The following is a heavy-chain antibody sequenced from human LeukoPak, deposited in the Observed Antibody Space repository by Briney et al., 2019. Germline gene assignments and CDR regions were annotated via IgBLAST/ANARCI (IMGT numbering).Heavy chain of an antibody. V-gene: IGHV4-39*07. Sequence: SETLSLTCTVSGGSISSSSYYWGWIRQPPGKGLEWIGSIYYSGSTYYNPSLKSRVTISVDTSKNQFSLKLSSVTAADTAVYYCARVGYYYGSGSSDYWGQGTLVTVSS. CDR2: IYYSGST. CDR1: GGSISSSSYY. CDR3: ARVGYYYGSGSSDY. D-gene: IGHD3-10*01. J-gene: IGHJ4*02.